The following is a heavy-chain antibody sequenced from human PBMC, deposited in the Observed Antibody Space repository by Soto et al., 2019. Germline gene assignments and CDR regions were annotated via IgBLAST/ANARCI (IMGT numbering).Heavy chain of an antibody. CDR2: ISSNGGTT. D-gene: IGHD3-10*01. J-gene: IGHJ4*02. CDR3: VRRVSGNNDY. CDR1: GFTFSSYD. V-gene: IGHV3-64*01. Sequence: EVQLAESGGGMVQPGGSLRLSCVASGFTFSSYDMHWVRQAPGKGLEYVSSISSNGGTTYYGNSVKGRFTISRDNSKNTLYLQMGSLRAEDMAVYYCVRRVSGNNDYWGKGTLVTASS.